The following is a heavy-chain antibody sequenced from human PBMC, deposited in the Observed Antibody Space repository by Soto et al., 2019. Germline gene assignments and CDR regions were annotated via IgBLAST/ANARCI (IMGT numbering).Heavy chain of an antibody. CDR3: AALGLDIVVVPAAEVPGSSDY. D-gene: IGHD2-2*03. CDR2: IVVGSGNT. J-gene: IGHJ4*02. V-gene: IGHV1-58*02. CDR1: GYTFTGYY. Sequence: SVKVSCKASGYTFTGYYMHWVRQARGQRLEWIGWIVVGSGNTNYAQKFQERVTITRDMSTSTAYMELSSLRSEDTAVYYCAALGLDIVVVPAAEVPGSSDYWGQGTLVTVSS.